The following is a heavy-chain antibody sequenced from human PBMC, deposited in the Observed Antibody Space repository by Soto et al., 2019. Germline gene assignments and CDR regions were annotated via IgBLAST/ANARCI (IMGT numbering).Heavy chain of an antibody. CDR2: ISYDGSNK. D-gene: IGHD1-26*01. CDR3: ARSASSGGYSL. V-gene: IGHV3-30-3*01. CDR1: GFTFSSYA. Sequence: VGSLRFSCAASGFTFSSYAMHWVRQAPGKGMEWVAVISYDGSNKYYADSVKGRSTISRDNSKNTLYLKMNSLRAEDTAVYYCARSASSGGYSLRGQRSLV. J-gene: IGHJ4*02.